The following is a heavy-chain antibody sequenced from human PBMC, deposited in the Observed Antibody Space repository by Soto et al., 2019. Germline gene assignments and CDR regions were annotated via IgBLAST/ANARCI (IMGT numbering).Heavy chain of an antibody. J-gene: IGHJ6*02. CDR3: TARGDYDYVNYYGMDV. D-gene: IGHD3-16*01. V-gene: IGHV3-73*01. Sequence: PGGSLRLSCAASGFTFSGSAMHWVRQGSGKGLEWVGRIRSKANSYATAYAASVKGRFTISRDDSKNTAYLQMNSLKTEDTAVYYCTARGDYDYVNYYGMDVWGQGTTVTVSS. CDR2: IRSKANSYAT. CDR1: GFTFSGSA.